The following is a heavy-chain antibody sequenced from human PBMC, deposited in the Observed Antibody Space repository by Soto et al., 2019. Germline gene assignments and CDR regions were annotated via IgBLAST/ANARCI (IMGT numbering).Heavy chain of an antibody. CDR1: GYSFTSYW. CDR2: IYPGDSDT. Sequence: PGESLKISCKGSGYSFTSYWIGWVRQMPGKGLEWMGIIYPGDSDTRYSPSFQGQVTISADKSISTAYLQWSSLKASDTAMYYCARLRGIARPDYCYHGMDVWGQGITVRVSS. J-gene: IGHJ6*02. V-gene: IGHV5-51*01. D-gene: IGHD6-13*01. CDR3: ARLRGIARPDYCYHGMDV.